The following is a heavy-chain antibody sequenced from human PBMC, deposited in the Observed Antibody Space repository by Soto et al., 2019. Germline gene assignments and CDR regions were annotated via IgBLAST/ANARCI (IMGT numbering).Heavy chain of an antibody. D-gene: IGHD2-15*01. Sequence: QVPLVESGGGVVQPGRSLRLSCAASGFTFSSYAMHWVRQAPGKGLEWVAVISYDGSNKYYADSVKGRFTISRDNYKNTLYLQMNSLRAEDTAVYYCARAGCDGGSCYTLVGLRYGMDVWGQGTTVTVSS. CDR3: ARAGCDGGSCYTLVGLRYGMDV. V-gene: IGHV3-30-3*01. J-gene: IGHJ6*02. CDR2: ISYDGSNK. CDR1: GFTFSSYA.